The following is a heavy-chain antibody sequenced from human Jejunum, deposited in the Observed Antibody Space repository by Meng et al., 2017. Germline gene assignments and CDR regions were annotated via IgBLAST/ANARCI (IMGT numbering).Heavy chain of an antibody. D-gene: IGHD6-6*01. J-gene: IGHJ4*02. CDR1: GASGSTATYY. CDR2: IYYSGGT. V-gene: IGHV4-61*01. Sequence: QVAVQESGLGRVGASDTLSPTCTVSGASGSTATYYWNRIRQPPRSGLEWIGYIYYSGGTTSSTALNSRVTISIDTAKNQVSLKVSSVTAADKAVYYCAHSSSSSSFGFDYWGQGTLVTVSS. CDR3: AHSSSSSSFGFDY.